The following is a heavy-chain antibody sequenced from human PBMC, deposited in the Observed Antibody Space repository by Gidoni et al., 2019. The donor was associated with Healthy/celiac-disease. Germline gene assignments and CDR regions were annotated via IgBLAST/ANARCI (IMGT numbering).Heavy chain of an antibody. CDR1: GFPFSSYA. J-gene: IGHJ4*02. V-gene: IGHV3-23*01. CDR2: SSGSGGST. Sequence: EVQLLESGGGLVQPGGSLRLSCAASGFPFSSYAMSWVRQAPGKGLEWVSASSGSGGSTYYADSVKGRFTISRDNSKNTLYLQMNSLRAEDTAVYYCANGAAAAPYYFDYWGQGTLVTVSS. D-gene: IGHD6-13*01. CDR3: ANGAAAAPYYFDY.